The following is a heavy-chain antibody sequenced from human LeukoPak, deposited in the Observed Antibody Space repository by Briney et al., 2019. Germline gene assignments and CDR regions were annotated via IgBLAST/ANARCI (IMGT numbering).Heavy chain of an antibody. CDR3: ARAGYNYGEGFDY. CDR2: IHYSGST. CDR1: GGSISSYY. D-gene: IGHD5-18*01. Sequence: SEILSLTCTVSGGSISSYYWSWIRQPPGKGLEWIGYIHYSGSTNYNPSLKSRVTISVDTSKNQFSLKLSSVTAADTAVYYCARAGYNYGEGFDYWGQGTLVTVSS. V-gene: IGHV4-59*01. J-gene: IGHJ4*02.